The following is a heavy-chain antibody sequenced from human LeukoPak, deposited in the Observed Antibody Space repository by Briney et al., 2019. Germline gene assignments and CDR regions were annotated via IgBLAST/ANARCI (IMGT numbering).Heavy chain of an antibody. D-gene: IGHD1-1*01. J-gene: IGHJ5*02. CDR2: MNPNSGNT. V-gene: IGHV1-8*03. Sequence: ASVKVSCKASGYTFTSYDINWVRQATGQGLEWMGWMNPNSGNTGCAQKFQGRVTITRNTSISTAYMELSSLRSEDTAVYYCAREVTTGTTNWFDPWGQGTLVTVSS. CDR3: AREVTTGTTNWFDP. CDR1: GYTFTSYD.